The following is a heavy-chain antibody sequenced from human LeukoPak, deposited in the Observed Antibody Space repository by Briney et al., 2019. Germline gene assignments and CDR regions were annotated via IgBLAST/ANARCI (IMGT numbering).Heavy chain of an antibody. CDR3: ARSYYDILTGYYRLEDYFDY. V-gene: IGHV1-2*02. J-gene: IGHJ4*02. D-gene: IGHD3-9*01. CDR2: INPNSGGT. Sequence: ASVKVSCKASGYTFTGYYMHWVRQAPGQGLEWMGWINPNSGGTNYAQKFQGRVTMTRDTSISTAYMELSSLRSDDTAVYYCARSYYDILTGYYRLEDYFDYWGQGTLVTVSS. CDR1: GYTFTGYY.